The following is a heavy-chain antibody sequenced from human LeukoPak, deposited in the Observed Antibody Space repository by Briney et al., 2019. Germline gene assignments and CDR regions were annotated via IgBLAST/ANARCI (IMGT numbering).Heavy chain of an antibody. Sequence: PGGSLRLSCAASGFTVSSNFMSWVRQAAGKGLEWIAYSHSNGDTNYNPSLRSRVTISVDTSNSEISLDLRSVTAADTAVYYCTSESEGTLYDSTAAFGNWGQGTLVTVSS. D-gene: IGHD3-22*01. CDR1: GFTVSSNF. J-gene: IGHJ4*02. CDR3: TSESEGTLYDSTAAFGN. CDR2: SHSNGDT. V-gene: IGHV4-59*02.